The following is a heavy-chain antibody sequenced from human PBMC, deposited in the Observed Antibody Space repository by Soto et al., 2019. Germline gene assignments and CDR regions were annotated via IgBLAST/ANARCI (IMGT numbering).Heavy chain of an antibody. D-gene: IGHD1-26*01. CDR3: ARIRLGSYDIKYFDY. V-gene: IGHV3-72*01. J-gene: IGHJ4*02. CDR2: IRNKANSYST. Sequence: EVQLVESGGGLVQPGGSLRLSCAASGFTFSDHYVDWVRQAPGKGLEWVARIRNKANSYSTEYAASAKGRSTISRDDSKTLGYLQMSSLKTEDTAVYYCARIRLGSYDIKYFDYWGQGTLVTVSS. CDR1: GFTFSDHY.